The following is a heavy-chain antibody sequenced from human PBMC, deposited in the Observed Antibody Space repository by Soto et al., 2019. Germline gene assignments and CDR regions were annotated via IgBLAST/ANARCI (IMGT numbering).Heavy chain of an antibody. J-gene: IGHJ5*02. CDR1: GGSTSSYY. CDR2: IYYSGST. CDR3: ARSIAAAANWFDP. D-gene: IGHD6-13*01. V-gene: IGHV4-59*01. Sequence: SETLSLTCTVSGGSTSSYYWSWIRQPPGKGLEWIGYIYYSGSTNYNPSLKSRVTISVDTSKNQFSLKLSSVTAADTAVYYCARSIAAAANWFDPWGQGTLVTVSS.